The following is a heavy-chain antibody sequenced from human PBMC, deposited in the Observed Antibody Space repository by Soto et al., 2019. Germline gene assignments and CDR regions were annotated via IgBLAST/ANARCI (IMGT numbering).Heavy chain of an antibody. V-gene: IGHV3-30-3*01. CDR1: GFTFSSYA. CDR2: ISYDGSNK. D-gene: IGHD3-22*01. Sequence: GGSLRLSCAASGFTFSSYAMHWVRQAPGKGLEWVAVISYDGSNKYYADSVKGRFTISRDNSKNTLYLQMNSLRAEDTAVYYLAYDSSGHDAFDIWGQGTMVTVSS. J-gene: IGHJ3*02. CDR3: AYDSSGHDAFDI.